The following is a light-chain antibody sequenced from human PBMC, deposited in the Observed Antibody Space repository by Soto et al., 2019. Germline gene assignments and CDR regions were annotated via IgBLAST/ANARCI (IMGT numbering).Light chain of an antibody. CDR2: GAS. V-gene: IGKV3-15*01. CDR3: QQYNLWPPET. CDR1: QSVSSN. Sequence: EIVMTQSPATLSVSPGERATLSCRASQSVSSNLAWYQQKPGQAPRLLIYGASTRATDVPARFSGSGSGTEFTLTISSLQSEDFAVYYCQQYNLWPPETFGQGTKVDIK. J-gene: IGKJ1*01.